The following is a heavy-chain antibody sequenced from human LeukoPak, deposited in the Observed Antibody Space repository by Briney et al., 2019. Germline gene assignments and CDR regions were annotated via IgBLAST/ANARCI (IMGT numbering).Heavy chain of an antibody. CDR2: ISGSGGDT. Sequence: GGSLRLSCAASGFTFNNFAIYWVRQAPGKGLEWVSGISGSGGDTYFADSVKGRFSISRDNFKSTVYLQMNSLRAEDTAVYYCAKTTVGYSSGRYPGWPADYWGQGTLVTVSS. CDR1: GFTFNNFA. J-gene: IGHJ4*02. CDR3: AKTTVGYSSGRYPGWPADY. V-gene: IGHV3-23*01. D-gene: IGHD6-19*01.